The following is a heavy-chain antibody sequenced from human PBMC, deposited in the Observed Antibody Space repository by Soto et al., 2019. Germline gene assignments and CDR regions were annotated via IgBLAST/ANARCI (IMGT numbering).Heavy chain of an antibody. CDR3: ARRNYYGSGSYQPRGYYYYMDV. CDR2: IYYSGST. J-gene: IGHJ6*03. D-gene: IGHD3-10*01. Sequence: PSETLSLTCTFSGGSVSTSAYHWGWIRQPPGKGLEWIGTIYYSGSTYYNPSLKSRVTISVDTSKNQFSLKLSSGTAANTAVYYCARRNYYGSGSYQPRGYYYYMDVWGKGTTVTVSS. CDR1: GGSVSTSAYH. V-gene: IGHV4-39*01.